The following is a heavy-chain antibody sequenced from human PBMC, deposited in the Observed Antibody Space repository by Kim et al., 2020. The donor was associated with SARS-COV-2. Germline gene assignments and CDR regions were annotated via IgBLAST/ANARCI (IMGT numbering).Heavy chain of an antibody. CDR3: ARVAGWRGGMKYGVDV. CDR2: IWYDGST. Sequence: SETLSLTCNVSGGSMNDYYWTWIRQPPKKGLEWIGYIWYDGSTNYNPSLRSRVTMSVDTSENQVSLRVSSVTAADTAKYFCARVAGWRGGMKYGVDVWG. D-gene: IGHD3-16*01. J-gene: IGHJ6*02. V-gene: IGHV4-59*01. CDR1: GGSMNDYY.